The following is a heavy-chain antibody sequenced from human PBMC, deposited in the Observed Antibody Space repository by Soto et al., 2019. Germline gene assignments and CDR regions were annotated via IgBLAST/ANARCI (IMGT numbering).Heavy chain of an antibody. V-gene: IGHV3-48*02. Sequence: RKAPGKGLEWVSYISSSSSTIYYADSVKGRFTISRDNAKNSLYLQMNSLRDEDTAVYYCARDEWLAFAYWGQGTPVTVSS. CDR3: ARDEWLAFAY. J-gene: IGHJ4*02. CDR2: ISSSSSTI. D-gene: IGHD6-19*01.